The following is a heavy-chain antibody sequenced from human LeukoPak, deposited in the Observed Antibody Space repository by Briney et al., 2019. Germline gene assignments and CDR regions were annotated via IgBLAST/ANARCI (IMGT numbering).Heavy chain of an antibody. CDR2: IYPGDSDT. D-gene: IGHD6-13*01. CDR1: GYSFTSYW. V-gene: IGHV5-51*01. CDR3: ARRLSPAAAHNWFDP. Sequence: GESLKISCKGSGYSFTSYWIGWVRQMPGKGLEWMGIIYPGDSDTRYSPSFQGQVTISADKSISTAYLQWSSLKASDTAMYYCARRLSPAAAHNWFDPWGQGTLVTVSS. J-gene: IGHJ5*02.